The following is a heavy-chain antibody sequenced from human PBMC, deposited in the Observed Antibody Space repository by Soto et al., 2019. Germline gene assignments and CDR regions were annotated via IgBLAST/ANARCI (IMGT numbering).Heavy chain of an antibody. CDR2: MYYSGST. CDR1: GDSISISSYY. CDR3: ATADMITFGGVIVD. Sequence: SETLSLTCTISGDSISISSYYWAWIRQPPGKGLEWIGSMYYSGSTYNNPSLKSRVTMSVDTPKNQFSLKLSSVTAADTAVYYCATADMITFGGVIVDWGQGTLVTVSS. V-gene: IGHV4-39*07. J-gene: IGHJ4*02. D-gene: IGHD3-16*02.